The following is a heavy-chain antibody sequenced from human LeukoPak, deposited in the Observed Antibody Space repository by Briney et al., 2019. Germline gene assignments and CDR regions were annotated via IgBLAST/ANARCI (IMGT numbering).Heavy chain of an antibody. CDR3: ARGDSSPYYYFDY. CDR1: GYTFTGSY. D-gene: IGHD3-22*01. Sequence: ASVKVSCKASGYTFTGSYLHWVRQAPGQGLEWMGWINPNSDDTNYAQKFQGRVTMTRDTSISTAYMELSSLRSDDTAVFYCARGDSSPYYYFDYWGQGTLVTVSS. CDR2: INPNSDDT. V-gene: IGHV1-2*02. J-gene: IGHJ4*02.